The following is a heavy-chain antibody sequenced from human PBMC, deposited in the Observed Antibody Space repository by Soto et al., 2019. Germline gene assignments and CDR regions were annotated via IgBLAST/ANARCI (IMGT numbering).Heavy chain of an antibody. D-gene: IGHD5-18*01. CDR3: ARGGSSYGYNYYYYGMAV. J-gene: IGHJ6*02. CDR1: GGSFSGYY. Sequence: SETLSLSCAVYGGSFSGYYWSWIRQPPGKGLEWIGEINHSGSTNYNPSLKSRVTIPVDTSKNQFSLKLSSVTAADTAVYYCARGGSSYGYNYYYYGMAVWGQGTTVTVSS. CDR2: INHSGST. V-gene: IGHV4-34*01.